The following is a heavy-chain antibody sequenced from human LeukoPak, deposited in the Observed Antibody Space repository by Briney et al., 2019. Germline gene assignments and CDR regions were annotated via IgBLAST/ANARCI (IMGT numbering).Heavy chain of an antibody. Sequence: SETLSLTCGVSGGSFSGYYWSWIRQPPGKGLEWNGEINNSGSTKYNPSLKSRVTISIDTSKNQFSLKLNSVTAADTAVYYCAKHRGAAGWRSFDIWGQGTMVTVSS. V-gene: IGHV4-34*01. J-gene: IGHJ3*02. CDR2: INNSGST. D-gene: IGHD6-13*01. CDR1: GGSFSGYY. CDR3: AKHRGAAGWRSFDI.